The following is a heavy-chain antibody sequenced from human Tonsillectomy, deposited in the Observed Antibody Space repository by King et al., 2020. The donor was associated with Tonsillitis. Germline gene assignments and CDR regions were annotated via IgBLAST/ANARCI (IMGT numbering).Heavy chain of an antibody. J-gene: IGHJ4*02. V-gene: IGHV1-3*04. CDR3: ATSAFDF. Sequence: QLVQSGSEVKRTGASVTVSCKTSGYTFTSYPLHWVRQAPGQGLEWVGWINTGNGTTRYSPKLQGRIIITRDTSARTAFMQLTNLRFADTAVYYCATSAFDFWGQGSLITV. CDR1: GYTFTSYP. CDR2: INTGNGTT.